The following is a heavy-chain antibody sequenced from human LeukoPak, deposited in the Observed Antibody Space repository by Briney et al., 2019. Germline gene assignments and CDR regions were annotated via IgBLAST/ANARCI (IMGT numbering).Heavy chain of an antibody. D-gene: IGHD1-7*01. J-gene: IGHJ4*02. V-gene: IGHV4-34*01. CDR3: ARGGYNWNYPDYDY. CDR2: INHSGST. Sequence: PSETLSLTCAVYGGSFSGYYWSWIRQPPGKGLEWIGEINHSGSTNYNPSLKSRVPISVDTSKNQFSLKLSSVTAADTAVYYCARGGYNWNYPDYDYWGQGTLVTVSS. CDR1: GGSFSGYY.